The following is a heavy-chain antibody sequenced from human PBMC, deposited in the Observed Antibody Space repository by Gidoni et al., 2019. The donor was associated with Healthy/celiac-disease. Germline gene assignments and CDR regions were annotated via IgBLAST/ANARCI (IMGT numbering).Heavy chain of an antibody. CDR3: ARSYLYYYDSSGYYRGESGYFDY. CDR1: GFTVSSNY. Sequence: EVQLVESGGGLVQPGGSLRLSCAASGFTVSSNYMSWVRQAPGKGLEWVSVIYSGGSTYYADSVKGRFTISRDNSKNTLYLQMNSLRAEDTAVYYCARSYLYYYDSSGYYRGESGYFDYWGQGTLVTVSS. J-gene: IGHJ4*02. D-gene: IGHD3-22*01. V-gene: IGHV3-66*02. CDR2: IYSGGST.